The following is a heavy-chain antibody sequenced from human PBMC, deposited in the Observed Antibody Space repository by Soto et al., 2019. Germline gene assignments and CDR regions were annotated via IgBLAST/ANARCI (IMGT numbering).Heavy chain of an antibody. D-gene: IGHD6-19*01. CDR1: GFTFSSYA. CDR3: AKDPRSGWYGMDV. V-gene: IGHV3-23*01. Sequence: EVQLLESGGGLVQPGGSLRLSCAASGFTFSSYAMSWVRQAPGKGLEWVSAISGSGGSTYYADSVKGRFTISRDNSKNTLYLQMNSLIAEDTAVYYCAKDPRSGWYGMDVWGRGTTVTVSS. CDR2: ISGSGGST. J-gene: IGHJ6*02.